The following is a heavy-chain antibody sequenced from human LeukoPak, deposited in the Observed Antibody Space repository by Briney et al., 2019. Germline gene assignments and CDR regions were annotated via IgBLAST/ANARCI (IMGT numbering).Heavy chain of an antibody. Sequence: PGGSLRLSCAASGFTFSSYSMNWVRQAPGKGLEWVSYISSSSSTIYYADSVKGRFTISRDNAKNSLYLQMNSLRAEDTAVYYCARSPLRFLEWETYFDYWGQGTLVTVS. J-gene: IGHJ4*02. D-gene: IGHD3-3*01. V-gene: IGHV3-48*01. CDR1: GFTFSSYS. CDR3: ARSPLRFLEWETYFDY. CDR2: ISSSSSTI.